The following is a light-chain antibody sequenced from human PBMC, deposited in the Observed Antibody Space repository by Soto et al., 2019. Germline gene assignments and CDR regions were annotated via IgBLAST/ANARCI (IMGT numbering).Light chain of an antibody. CDR2: DVT. CDR3: SSYTTSSTLV. V-gene: IGLV2-14*03. J-gene: IGLJ2*01. Sequence: QSALTQPASVSGCPGQSITISCTGTTYDIGYYDYVSWYQQHPGKAPKLIIYDVTYRPSGASDRFSGSKSGNTASLTISGLQAEDEAEYYCSSYTTSSTLVFGGGTKLTVL. CDR1: TYDIGYYDY.